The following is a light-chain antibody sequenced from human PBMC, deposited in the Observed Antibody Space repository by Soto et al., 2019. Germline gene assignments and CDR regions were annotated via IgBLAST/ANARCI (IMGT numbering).Light chain of an antibody. Sequence: VVMTQSPATLSVSPGDRVTLSCRTSQSVSTNLAWYQQKSGQAPRLVIYGASTRATGFPDRFRGSGSGTEFTINISSLQSEDIAIYYCHQYNTWPPGTFGQGTNLEIK. CDR1: QSVSTN. CDR3: HQYNTWPPGT. CDR2: GAS. J-gene: IGKJ2*01. V-gene: IGKV3-15*01.